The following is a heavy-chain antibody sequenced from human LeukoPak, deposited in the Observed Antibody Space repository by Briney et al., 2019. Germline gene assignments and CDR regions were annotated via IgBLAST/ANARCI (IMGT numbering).Heavy chain of an antibody. J-gene: IGHJ4*02. D-gene: IGHD4-23*01. V-gene: IGHV3-74*01. CDR1: GFTFGSYW. Sequence: GGSLRLSCAASGFTFGSYWMHWVRQAPGKGLVWVSRINSDGSSTSYADSVKGRFTISRDNAKNTLYLQMNSLRAEDTAVYYCARGTTVVTPVFDYWGQGTLVTVSS. CDR2: INSDGSST. CDR3: ARGTTVVTPVFDY.